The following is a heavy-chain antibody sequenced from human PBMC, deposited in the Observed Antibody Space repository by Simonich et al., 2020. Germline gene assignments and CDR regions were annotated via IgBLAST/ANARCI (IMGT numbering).Heavy chain of an antibody. CDR1: GGSISSSSYY. CDR2: IDYSGSN. Sequence: QLHLQESGPGLVKPSETLSLTCTVSGGSISSSSYYWGWIRQPPGKGLEWIWSIDYSGSNYYNPSLKSRVTISVDTSKNQFSLKLSSVTAADTAVYYCARHAGFAFDIWGQGTMVTVSS. V-gene: IGHV4-39*01. CDR3: ARHAGFAFDI. D-gene: IGHD6-13*01. J-gene: IGHJ3*02.